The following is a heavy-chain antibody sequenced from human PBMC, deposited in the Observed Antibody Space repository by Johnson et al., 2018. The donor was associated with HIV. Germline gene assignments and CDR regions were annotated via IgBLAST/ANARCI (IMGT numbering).Heavy chain of an antibody. CDR2: ISYDGSNK. CDR1: GFTFSSYA. CDR3: ARDGPRRDAYDI. J-gene: IGHJ3*02. V-gene: IGHV3-30*04. Sequence: QVQLVESGGGVVQPGRSLRLSCSASGFTFSSYAMHWVRQAPGKGLEWVALISYDGSNKYYGDSVKGRFTISRDDSKNTLLLQMKSLRAEDTAVYYCARDGPRRDAYDIWGQGTMVTVSS.